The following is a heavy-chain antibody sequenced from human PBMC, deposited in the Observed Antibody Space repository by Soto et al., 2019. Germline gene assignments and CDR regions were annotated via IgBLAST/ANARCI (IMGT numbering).Heavy chain of an antibody. J-gene: IGHJ4*02. CDR1: GYTLTELS. D-gene: IGHD3-22*01. CDR3: ARAPRAYYYDSSGYQKH. V-gene: IGHV3-48*02. Sequence: ASVKVSCKVSGYTLTELSMHWVRQAPGKGLEWVSYISSSSSTIYYADSVKGRFTISRDNAKNSLYLQMNSLRDEDTVVYYCARAPRAYYYDSSGYQKHWGQGTLVTVSS. CDR2: ISSSSSTI.